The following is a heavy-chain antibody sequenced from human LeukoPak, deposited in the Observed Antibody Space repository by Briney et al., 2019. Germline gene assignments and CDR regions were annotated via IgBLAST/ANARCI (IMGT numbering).Heavy chain of an antibody. Sequence: GGSLRLSCVGSGFRFDDYGMHWVRHAPGKGLEWVAGISWNSVTLEYGDSVKGRFTISRENARNSLFLQMNSLTVEDTALYYCAKSGPDTTMLHGFDKWGQGTLVAVSS. CDR3: AKSGPDTTMLHGFDK. V-gene: IGHV3-9*01. CDR2: ISWNSVTL. J-gene: IGHJ4*02. D-gene: IGHD5-18*01. CDR1: GFRFDDYG.